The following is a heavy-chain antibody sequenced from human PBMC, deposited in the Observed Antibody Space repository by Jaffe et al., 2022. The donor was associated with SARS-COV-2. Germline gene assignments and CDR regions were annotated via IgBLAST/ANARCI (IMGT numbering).Heavy chain of an antibody. CDR1: GGTFSSYA. CDR2: IIPIFGTA. Sequence: QVQLVQSGAEVKKPGSSVKVSCKASGGTFSSYAISWVRQAPGQGLEWMGGIIPIFGTANYAQKFQGRVTITADESTSTAYMELSSLRSEDTAVYYCARPGKDIVVVPAAMDAFDIWGQGTMVTVSS. D-gene: IGHD2-2*01. V-gene: IGHV1-69*01. J-gene: IGHJ3*02. CDR3: ARPGKDIVVVPAAMDAFDI.